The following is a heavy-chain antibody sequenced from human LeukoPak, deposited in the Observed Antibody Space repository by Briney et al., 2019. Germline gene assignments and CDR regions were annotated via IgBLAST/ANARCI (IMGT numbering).Heavy chain of an antibody. Sequence: ASVKVSCKASGYTFTGYYMHWVRQAPGQGLEWMGWINPNSGGTNYAQKFQGRVTMTRDTSISTAYMELSRLRSDDTAVYYCARPMRGYDFWSGYYQGDAFDIWGQGTMVTVSS. V-gene: IGHV1-2*02. CDR1: GYTFTGYY. CDR3: ARPMRGYDFWSGYYQGDAFDI. CDR2: INPNSGGT. D-gene: IGHD3-3*01. J-gene: IGHJ3*02.